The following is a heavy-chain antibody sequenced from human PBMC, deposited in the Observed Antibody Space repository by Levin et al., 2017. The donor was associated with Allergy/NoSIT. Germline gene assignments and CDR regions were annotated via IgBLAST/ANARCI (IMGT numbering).Heavy chain of an antibody. Sequence: GESLKISCEASGFTFSSYAMSWVRQAPGKGLEWVSAITGSGGSTYYADSVKGRFTISRDNSKNTLYLQMNSLRAEDSAVYYCAKGGVVTLAYWGQGTLVTVSS. V-gene: IGHV3-23*01. CDR3: AKGGVVTLAY. D-gene: IGHD4-23*01. J-gene: IGHJ4*02. CDR2: ITGSGGST. CDR1: GFTFSSYA.